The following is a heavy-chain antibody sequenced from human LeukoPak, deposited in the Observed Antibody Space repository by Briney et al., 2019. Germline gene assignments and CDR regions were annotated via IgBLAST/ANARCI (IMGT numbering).Heavy chain of an antibody. CDR2: IRSKANSYAT. V-gene: IGHV3-73*01. J-gene: IGHJ6*03. CDR1: GFTFSGSA. CDR3: TRIYGDYDYYYYYMDV. D-gene: IGHD4-17*01. Sequence: GGSLRLSCAASGFTFSGSAMHWVRQASGKGLEWVGRIRSKANSYATAYAASVKGRFTISRDDSKNTAYLQMNSLKTKDTAVYYCTRIYGDYDYYYYYMDVWGKGATVTVSS.